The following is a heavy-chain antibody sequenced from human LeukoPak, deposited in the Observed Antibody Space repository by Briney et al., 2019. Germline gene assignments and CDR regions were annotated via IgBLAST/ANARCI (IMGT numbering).Heavy chain of an antibody. CDR2: INPNSGGT. V-gene: IGHV1-2*02. D-gene: IGHD3-22*01. CDR1: GYTFTGYY. Sequence: AASVKVSCKASGYTFTGYYMHWVRQAPGQGLEWMGWINPNSGGTNYAQKFQGRVTMTRDTSISTAYMELSRLRPDDTAVYYCARAPYYYDSSGYFYGMDVWGQGTTVTVSS. J-gene: IGHJ6*02. CDR3: ARAPYYYDSSGYFYGMDV.